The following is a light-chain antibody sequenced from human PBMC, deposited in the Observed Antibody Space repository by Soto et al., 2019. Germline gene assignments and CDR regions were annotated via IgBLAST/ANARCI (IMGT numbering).Light chain of an antibody. V-gene: IGLV2-18*02. CDR2: EVS. J-gene: IGLJ2*01. CDR1: SSDVGSYNR. Sequence: QSVLTQPPSVSGSPGQSVTISCTGTSSDVGSYNRVSWYQQPPGTAPKLMIYEVSNRPSGVPDRFSGSKSGNTASLTISGLQAEDEADYYCSSYTSSSNYVVFGGGTKLTVL. CDR3: SSYTSSSNYVV.